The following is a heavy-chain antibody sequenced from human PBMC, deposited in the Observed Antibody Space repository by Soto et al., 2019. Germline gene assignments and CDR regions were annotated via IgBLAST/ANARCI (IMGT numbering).Heavy chain of an antibody. CDR1: GLTIRSFI. D-gene: IGHD6-13*01. CDR2: ISSTSDSL. V-gene: IGHV3-21*01. CDR3: TKDASRDSSAWGWFDP. J-gene: IGHJ5*02. Sequence: GVSRRPSCAASGLTIRSFILNWVSQAPGEMLERVSTISSTSDSLYYTDGLRSPFTNSRDNAKNALHRQRNSQRAEDTAVYYCTKDASRDSSAWGWFDPWGPGTLVTVSS.